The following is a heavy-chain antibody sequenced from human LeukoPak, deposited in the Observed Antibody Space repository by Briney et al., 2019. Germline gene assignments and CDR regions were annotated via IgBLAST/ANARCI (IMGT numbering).Heavy chain of an antibody. D-gene: IGHD2-2*01. J-gene: IGHJ4*02. CDR1: GFTFSSYA. CDR2: ISGSGGST. CDR3: AKVPGYCSSTSCYPGTFDY. Sequence: PGGSLRLSCAASGFTFSSYAMSWVRQAPGKGLEWVSAISGSGGSTYYADSVKGRFTISRDNSKNTLYLQMNSLRAEDTAVYYCAKVPGYCSSTSCYPGTFDYWGQGTLVTVSS. V-gene: IGHV3-23*01.